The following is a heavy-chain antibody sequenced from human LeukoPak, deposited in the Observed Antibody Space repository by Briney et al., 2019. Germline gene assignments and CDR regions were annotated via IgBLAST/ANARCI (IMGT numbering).Heavy chain of an antibody. CDR1: GGTFSSYA. CDR2: IIPIFGTA. J-gene: IGHJ5*02. CDR3: ARTLGAARNNWFDP. Sequence: SVKVSCKASGGTFSSYAISWVRQAPGQGLEWMGGIIPIFGTANYAQKFQGRVTITADKSTSTAYMELRSLRSDDTAVYYCARTLGAARNNWFDPWGQGTLVTVSS. D-gene: IGHD6-6*01. V-gene: IGHV1-69*06.